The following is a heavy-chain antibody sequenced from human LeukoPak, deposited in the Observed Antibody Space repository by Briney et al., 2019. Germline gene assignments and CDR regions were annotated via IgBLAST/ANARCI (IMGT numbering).Heavy chain of an antibody. D-gene: IGHD5-18*01. J-gene: IGHJ4*02. CDR3: ARDQGYSYGYFDY. CDR2: ISSSGSTI. V-gene: IGHV3-11*01. Sequence: TTGGSLRLSCAASGFTFSDYYMSWIRQAPGKGLEWVSYISSSGSTIYYADSVKGRFTISRDNAKNSLYLQMNSLRAEDTAVYYFARDQGYSYGYFDYWGQGTLVTVSS. CDR1: GFTFSDYY.